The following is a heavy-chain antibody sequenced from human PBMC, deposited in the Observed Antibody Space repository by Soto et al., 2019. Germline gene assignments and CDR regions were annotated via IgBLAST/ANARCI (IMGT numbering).Heavy chain of an antibody. Sequence: GGSLILSCATSGFTFSSDGMHWVRQAPGKWLEWVAVISYDGSNKYYADSVRGRFTISRENSRNTLYLQMHSLRAEDTAVYYYAKYFNCSKKKSTDHDTHARGNTTTVPV. V-gene: IGHV3-30*18. CDR2: ISYDGSNK. CDR3: AKYFNCSKKKSTDHDTHA. J-gene: IGHJ6*03. D-gene: IGHD3-9*01. CDR1: GFTFSSDG.